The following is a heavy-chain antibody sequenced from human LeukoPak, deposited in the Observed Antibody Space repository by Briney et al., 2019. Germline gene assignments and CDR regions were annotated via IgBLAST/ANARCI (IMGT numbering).Heavy chain of an antibody. CDR1: GLTVSSNC. D-gene: IGHD2-8*01. J-gene: IGHJ6*03. CDR2: IYSGGST. V-gene: IGHV3-53*01. Sequence: GGSLRLSCAASGLTVSSNCMSWVRQAPGRGLEWVSIIYSGGSTYYADSVKGRFTISRDSSQNTVHLQMNSLRREDTAVYYCARDHETLRFCTDGRCYYYYYMDVWGKGTTVTVSS. CDR3: ARDHETLRFCTDGRCYYYYYMDV.